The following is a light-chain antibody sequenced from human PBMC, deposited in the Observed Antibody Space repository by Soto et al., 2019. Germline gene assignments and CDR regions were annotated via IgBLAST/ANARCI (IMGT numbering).Light chain of an antibody. Sequence: QSVLTQPPSVSVAPGPRVTISCTGSSSNTGAGYDVHWYQQLPGTAPKLLIYGNSNRPSGVPDRFSGSKSGTSASLAITGLQAEDEADYYCQSYDSSLSGVVCGGGTKVTVL. CDR3: QSYDSSLSGVV. CDR1: SSNTGAGYD. CDR2: GNS. V-gene: IGLV1-40*01. J-gene: IGLJ2*01.